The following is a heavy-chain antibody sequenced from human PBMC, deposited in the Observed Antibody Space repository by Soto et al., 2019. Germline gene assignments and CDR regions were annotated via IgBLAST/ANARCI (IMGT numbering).Heavy chain of an antibody. J-gene: IGHJ6*02. Sequence: GGSLRLSCAASGFTFSSYGMHWVRQAPGKGLEWVAVIWYDGGNKYYADSVKGRFTISRDNPKNTLYLQMNSLRAEDTAVYYCARDGSSSSRNYYYGMDVWGQGTTVTVSS. CDR2: IWYDGGNK. CDR3: ARDGSSSSRNYYYGMDV. CDR1: GFTFSSYG. D-gene: IGHD6-6*01. V-gene: IGHV3-33*01.